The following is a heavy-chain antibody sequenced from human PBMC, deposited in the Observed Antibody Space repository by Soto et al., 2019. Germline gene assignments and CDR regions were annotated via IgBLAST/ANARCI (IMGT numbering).Heavy chain of an antibody. CDR2: ISGSGGNT. Sequence: EVQLLESGGGLVQPGGSLRLSCAASGFTFSSYAMNWVRQAPGKGLEWVSAISGSGGNTYYADSVKGRFTISRDNSKNNLHLQMNNLSAEDTAVYYCANDINIAGADTMGYWGQGNLVNLSS. V-gene: IGHV3-23*01. CDR3: ANDINIAGADTMGY. CDR1: GFTFSSYA. J-gene: IGHJ4*02. D-gene: IGHD6-19*01.